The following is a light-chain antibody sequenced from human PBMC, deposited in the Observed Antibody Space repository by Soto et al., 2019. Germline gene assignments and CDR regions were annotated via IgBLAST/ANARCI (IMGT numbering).Light chain of an antibody. V-gene: IGKV3-11*01. Sequence: EIVLTQSPATLSLSPGERATLSCRASQSVSNYVAWYQQKPGQAPRLLIYDTSNRASGIPARFSGSGSGTDFTLTISSLEPEDFVVYYCQQRRTFGQGTKLEIK. CDR1: QSVSNY. J-gene: IGKJ2*01. CDR3: QQRRT. CDR2: DTS.